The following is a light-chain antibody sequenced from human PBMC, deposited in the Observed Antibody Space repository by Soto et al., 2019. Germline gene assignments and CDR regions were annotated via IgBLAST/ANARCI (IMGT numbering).Light chain of an antibody. CDR1: SSDVGGYNY. CDR2: DVS. Sequence: QSALTQPASVSGSPGQSITISCTGTSSDVGGYNYVSWYQQHPGKAPILMIYDVSNRPSGVSNRFSGSKSGNTASLTISGLQAEDEADYYCSSYTSSSVYVFGTGTKLTVL. CDR3: SSYTSSSVYV. J-gene: IGLJ1*01. V-gene: IGLV2-14*01.